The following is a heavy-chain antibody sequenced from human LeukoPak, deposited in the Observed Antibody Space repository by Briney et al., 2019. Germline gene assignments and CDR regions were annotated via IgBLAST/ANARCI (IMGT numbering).Heavy chain of an antibody. CDR2: INSDGSST. Sequence: GGSLRLPCAASGFTFSSYWMHWVRQAPGKGLVWVSRINSDGSSTSYADSVKGRFTISRDNAKNTLYLQMNSLRAEDTAVYYCARDRACSSTSCHTNWFDPWGQGTLVTVSS. CDR3: ARDRACSSTSCHTNWFDP. V-gene: IGHV3-74*01. D-gene: IGHD2-2*01. J-gene: IGHJ5*02. CDR1: GFTFSSYW.